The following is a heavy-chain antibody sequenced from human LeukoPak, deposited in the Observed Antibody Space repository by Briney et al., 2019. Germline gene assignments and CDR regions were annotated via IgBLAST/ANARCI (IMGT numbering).Heavy chain of an antibody. V-gene: IGHV1-8*03. CDR1: GYTFTSYD. J-gene: IGHJ6*03. CDR3: ATQGIYGYYYYMDV. CDR2: KNPNSGNT. Sequence: GASVKVSCKASGYTFTSYDINWVRQATGQGLEWMGWKNPNSGNTGYAQKFQGRVTITRNTSISTAYMELSSLRSEDTAVYYCATQGIYGYYYYMDVWGEGTTVTVSS. D-gene: IGHD3-10*01.